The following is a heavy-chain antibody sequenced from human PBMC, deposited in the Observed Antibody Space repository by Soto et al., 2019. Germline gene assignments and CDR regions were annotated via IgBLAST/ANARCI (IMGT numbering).Heavy chain of an antibody. D-gene: IGHD2-21*02. CDR1: GYTFTGYY. J-gene: IGHJ6*02. CDR3: ARDLACGGDCYKYYYYGMDV. CDR2: INPNSGGT. Sequence: ASVKVSCKASGYTFTGYYMHWVRQAPGQGLEWMGWINPNSGGTNYAQKFPGRVTLTRDTSISTAYMELSRLRSDDTAVYYCARDLACGGDCYKYYYYGMDVWGQGTTVTVSS. V-gene: IGHV1-2*02.